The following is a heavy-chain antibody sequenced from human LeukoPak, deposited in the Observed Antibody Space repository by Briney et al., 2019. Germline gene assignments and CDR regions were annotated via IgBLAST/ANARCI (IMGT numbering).Heavy chain of an antibody. J-gene: IGHJ5*02. CDR3: AKVGTTAYNWFDP. Sequence: PGGSLRLSCAASGFTFSSYWVSWVRQAPGKGLEWVSAINSSSGRTYSADSVKGQFTISRDNSKNTLYLQMNSLRAEDTAVYYCAKVGTTAYNWFDPWGQGTLVTVSS. V-gene: IGHV3-23*01. CDR1: GFTFSSYW. D-gene: IGHD4-17*01. CDR2: INSSSGRT.